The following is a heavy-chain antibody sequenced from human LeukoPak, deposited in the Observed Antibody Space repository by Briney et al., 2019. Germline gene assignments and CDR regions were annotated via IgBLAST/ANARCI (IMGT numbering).Heavy chain of an antibody. CDR1: GFTFSVYS. V-gene: IGHV3-21*01. CDR2: ISSGSTYI. Sequence: GGSLRLSCTASGFTFSVYSMVWLRRATGKGLVWVSSISSGSTYIYYADSVKGRFTISRDDARGSLFLQMNSLRAEDTAVYYCARANTNGYTYGNFDYWGQGALVTVSS. J-gene: IGHJ4*02. CDR3: ARANTNGYTYGNFDY. D-gene: IGHD5-18*01.